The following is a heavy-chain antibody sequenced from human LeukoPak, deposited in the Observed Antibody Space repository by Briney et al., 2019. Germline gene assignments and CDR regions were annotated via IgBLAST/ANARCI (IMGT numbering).Heavy chain of an antibody. J-gene: IGHJ5*02. CDR2: INHSGST. CDR3: ARSGYGSPPSGWFAP. D-gene: IGHD3-10*01. V-gene: IGHV4-34*01. CDR1: GGSFSGYY. Sequence: SETLSLTCAVYGGSFSGYYWRWIRQPAGKGLEWIGEINHSGSTNYNPSLKSRVTISVDTSKNQFSLKLSSVTAADTAVYYCARSGYGSPPSGWFAPWGQGTLVTVSS.